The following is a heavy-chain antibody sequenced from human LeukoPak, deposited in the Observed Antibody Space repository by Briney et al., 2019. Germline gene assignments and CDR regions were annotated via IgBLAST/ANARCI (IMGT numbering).Heavy chain of an antibody. CDR1: GYTLTELS. Sequence: ASVKVSCKVSGYTLTELSMHWVRQAPGKGLEWMGGFDPEDGETIYAQKFQGRVTMTEDTSTDTAYMELSSLRSEDTAVYYCATGLWEPLHFDYWGQGTLVTVSS. D-gene: IGHD2-15*01. CDR3: ATGLWEPLHFDY. J-gene: IGHJ4*02. CDR2: FDPEDGET. V-gene: IGHV1-24*01.